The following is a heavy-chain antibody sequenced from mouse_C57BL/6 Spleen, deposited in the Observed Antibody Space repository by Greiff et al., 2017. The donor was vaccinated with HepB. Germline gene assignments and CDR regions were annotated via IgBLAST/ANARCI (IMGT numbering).Heavy chain of an antibody. D-gene: IGHD2-4*01. CDR1: GYAFSSSW. Sequence: QVQLQQSGPELVKPGASVKISCKASGYAFSSSWMNWVKQRPGKGLEWIGRIYPGDGDTNYNGKFKGKATLTADKSSSTAYMQLSSLTSEDSAVYFCARLDYGDYWGQGTTLTVSS. V-gene: IGHV1-82*01. J-gene: IGHJ2*01. CDR3: ARLDYGDY. CDR2: IYPGDGDT.